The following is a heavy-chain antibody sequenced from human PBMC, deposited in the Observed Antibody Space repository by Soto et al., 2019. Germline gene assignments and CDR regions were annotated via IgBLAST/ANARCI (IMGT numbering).Heavy chain of an antibody. CDR3: ARGDGHNYFDY. V-gene: IGHV3-21*01. D-gene: IGHD2-21*01. CDR2: XSSSSXYI. Sequence: GXSRRLSCLASGFNFYNYIMNWVRQAPGKGLEWVSSXSSSSXYIYYAESVKGXFTISRDXXNNSLYLKMNSLRAEDTAVYYCARGDGHNYFDYWGQGTLVTVYS. J-gene: IGHJ4*02. CDR1: GFNFYNYI.